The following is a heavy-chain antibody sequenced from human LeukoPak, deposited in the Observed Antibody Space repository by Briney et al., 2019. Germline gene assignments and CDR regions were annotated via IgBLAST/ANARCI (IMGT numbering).Heavy chain of an antibody. D-gene: IGHD6-19*01. CDR2: ISGSGGST. J-gene: IGHJ4*02. CDR3: ARVRKQWLVLYYFDY. CDR1: GFTFSSYA. Sequence: TGGSLRLSCAASGFTFSSYAMSWVRQAPGKGLEWVSAISGSGGSTYYADSVKGRFTISRDNSKNTLYLQMNSLRAEDTAVYYCARVRKQWLVLYYFDYWGQGTLVTVSS. V-gene: IGHV3-23*01.